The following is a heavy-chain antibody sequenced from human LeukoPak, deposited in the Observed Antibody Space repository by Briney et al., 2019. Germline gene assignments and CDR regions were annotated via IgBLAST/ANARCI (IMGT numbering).Heavy chain of an antibody. D-gene: IGHD3-16*01. CDR3: ASAGGNAFDI. CDR1: GFTFSHYS. CDR2: ISSSSTFI. Sequence: GGSLRLSCAASGFTFSHYSMNWVRQAPGKGLERVSSISSSSTFIYYADSVRGRFTISRDNAKNSLFLQMNSLRAEDTALYYCASAGGNAFDIWGQGTMVTVSS. J-gene: IGHJ3*02. V-gene: IGHV3-21*01.